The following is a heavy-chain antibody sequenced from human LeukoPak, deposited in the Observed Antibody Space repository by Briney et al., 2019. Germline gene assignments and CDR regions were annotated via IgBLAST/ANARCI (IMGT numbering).Heavy chain of an antibody. V-gene: IGHV3-23*01. Sequence: GGSLRLSCAASGFSFNSYAMNWVRQAPGKGLEWVSVISSTGATTYYAASVKGRFTISRDNSKSTLYPQMDALRADDTAVYYCARSLNGFYRGLDFWGQGTLVTVSS. CDR1: GFSFNSYA. CDR2: ISSTGATT. D-gene: IGHD3-22*01. J-gene: IGHJ4*02. CDR3: ARSLNGFYRGLDF.